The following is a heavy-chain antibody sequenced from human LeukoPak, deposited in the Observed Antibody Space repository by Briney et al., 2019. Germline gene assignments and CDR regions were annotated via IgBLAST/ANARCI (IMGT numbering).Heavy chain of an antibody. D-gene: IGHD3-22*01. Sequence: GGSLRLSCAASGFTFSRYGMHWVRQAPGKGLEWVAIISYDGSNAYYADSVKGRFTISRDNSKNTLYLQMNSLRAEDTAVYYCAKPLYYYHSSGYNFDHWGQGTLVTVSS. J-gene: IGHJ4*02. V-gene: IGHV3-30*18. CDR1: GFTFSRYG. CDR3: AKPLYYYHSSGYNFDH. CDR2: ISYDGSNA.